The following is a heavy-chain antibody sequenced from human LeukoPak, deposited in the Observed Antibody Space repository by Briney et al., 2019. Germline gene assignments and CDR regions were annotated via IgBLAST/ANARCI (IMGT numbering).Heavy chain of an antibody. CDR3: ARDDRDSSGYPALDY. V-gene: IGHV3-7*05. J-gene: IGHJ4*02. CDR2: INQDGSQK. Sequence: GGSLRLSCAASGFTFSRYWMSWVRQAPGKGLEWVATINQDGSQKYYVDSVRGRFTISRDNAKNSLYVQMNSLRGEDTAVYYCARDDRDSSGYPALDYWGQGTLVTVSS. CDR1: GFTFSRYW. D-gene: IGHD3-22*01.